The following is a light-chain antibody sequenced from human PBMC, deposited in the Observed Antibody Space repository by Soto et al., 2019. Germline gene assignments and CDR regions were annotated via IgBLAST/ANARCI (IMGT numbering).Light chain of an antibody. J-gene: IGKJ5*01. V-gene: IGKV3-20*01. CDR3: QQYGSSPRVT. CDR2: GAS. Sequence: EIVLTQSPGTLSLSPGERATLSCRASQSVSSSYLAWYQQKPGQAPRLLIYGASSRATGIPDRFSGSGSGTDFTLTISRLEPEDFAVYYGQQYGSSPRVTVGQGTRREIK. CDR1: QSVSSSY.